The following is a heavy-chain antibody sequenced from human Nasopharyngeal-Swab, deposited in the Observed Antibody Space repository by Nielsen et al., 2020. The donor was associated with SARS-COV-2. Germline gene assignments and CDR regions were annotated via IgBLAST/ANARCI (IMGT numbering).Heavy chain of an antibody. J-gene: IGHJ6*02. CDR1: GFTFDDYA. CDR3: ALMAELSIVGAYYGMDV. CDR2: ISGDGGST. D-gene: IGHD1-26*01. Sequence: GESLKISCAASGFTFDDYAMHWVRQAPGKGLEWVSLISGDGGSTYYADSVKGRFTISRDNSKNSLYLQMNSLRTGDTALYYCALMAELSIVGAYYGMDVWGQGTTVTVSS. V-gene: IGHV3-43*02.